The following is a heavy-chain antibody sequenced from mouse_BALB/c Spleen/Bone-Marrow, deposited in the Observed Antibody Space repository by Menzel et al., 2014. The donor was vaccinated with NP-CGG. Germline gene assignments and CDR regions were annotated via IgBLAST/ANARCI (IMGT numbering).Heavy chain of an antibody. V-gene: IGHV1-18*01. D-gene: IGHD1-1*02. CDR1: GYTFTEYT. CDR3: ARDWYYYGSSSSWFAH. Sequence: VQLKQSGPELVKPGASVKISCKTSGYTFTEYTIHWVKQSHGKSLEWIGGINPKNGGNTYKQKFKGKATLTVDKSSSTAYMELRSLTSEDSAVYYCARDWYYYGSSSSWFAHWGQGTLVTVSA. J-gene: IGHJ3*01. CDR2: INPKNGGN.